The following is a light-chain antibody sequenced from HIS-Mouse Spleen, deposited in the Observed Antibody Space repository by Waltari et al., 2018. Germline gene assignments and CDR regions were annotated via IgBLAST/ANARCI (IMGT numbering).Light chain of an antibody. J-gene: IGLJ2*01. Sequence: SALTHPAPVSVSPGQSIAVSCTGTNRDVGSYYLFSVYQQPPGKAPKLMIYEGSQRPSGVSKRFSGSKSGNTASLTISGLQAEDEADYYCCSYAGSSTFEVFGGGTKLTVL. V-gene: IGLV2-23*03. CDR3: CSYAGSSTFEV. CDR2: EGS. CDR1: NRDVGSYYL.